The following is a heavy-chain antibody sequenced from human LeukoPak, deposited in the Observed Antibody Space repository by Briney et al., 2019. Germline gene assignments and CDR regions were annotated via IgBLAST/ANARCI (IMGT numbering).Heavy chain of an antibody. CDR2: INPSGTNT. V-gene: IGHV1-46*01. D-gene: IGHD2-8*02. J-gene: IGHJ4*02. CDR3: AREESGGYFDY. Sequence: ASVKLSCKASGYTXTSYYMHGVRHAPGQGLEWMGLINPSGTNTNYAQKFRGRVTMTRDTSTSTVYMDLSSLRSEDTAMYFCAREESGGYFDYWGQGTLVTVSS. CDR1: GYTXTSYY.